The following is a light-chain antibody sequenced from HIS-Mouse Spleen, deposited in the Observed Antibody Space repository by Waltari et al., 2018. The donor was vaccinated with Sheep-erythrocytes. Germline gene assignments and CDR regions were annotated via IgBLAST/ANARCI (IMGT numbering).Light chain of an antibody. CDR3: YSTDSSGNHWV. V-gene: IGLV3-10*01. Sequence: SYELTQPPSVSVSPGQTARTTCSGDALPTKYAYGYQQKSGQAPVLVIYEDSKRPSGIPERFSGSTSGTMATLTISGAQVEDEADYYCYSTDSSGNHWVFGGGTKLTVL. CDR2: EDS. J-gene: IGLJ3*02. CDR1: ALPTKY.